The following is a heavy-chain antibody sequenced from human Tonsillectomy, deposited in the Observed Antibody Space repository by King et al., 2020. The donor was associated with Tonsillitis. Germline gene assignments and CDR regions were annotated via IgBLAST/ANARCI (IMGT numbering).Heavy chain of an antibody. Sequence: VQLVESGAEVKKPGASVKVSCKASGYTFTNYYMHWVRQAPGQGLEWMGWINPNSGGTNYAQKFQGRVTMTRDTSSSTAYMELNRLRSDDTAVYYCAKSRTDDPYDYYYYYGVDVWGQGTTVTVSS. V-gene: IGHV1-2*02. CDR1: GYTFTNYY. CDR3: AKSRTDDPYDYYYYYGVDV. J-gene: IGHJ6*02. CDR2: INPNSGGT. D-gene: IGHD2-2*01.